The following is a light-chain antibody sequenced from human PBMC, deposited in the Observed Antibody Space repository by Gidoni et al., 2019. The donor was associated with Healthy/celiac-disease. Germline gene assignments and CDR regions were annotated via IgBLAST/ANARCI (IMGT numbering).Light chain of an antibody. CDR2: DAS. CDR1: QSISRG. CDR3: QQYNSYSPWT. J-gene: IGKJ1*01. V-gene: IGKV1-5*01. Sequence: DIQMTQSPSTLAASVGDSVTITCRASQSISRGLAWYQQKPWKAPKLLSYDASSLESGVPSRFSGSGSGTEFTLTISILQPDDFATYYCQQYNSYSPWTFGQGTKVEIK.